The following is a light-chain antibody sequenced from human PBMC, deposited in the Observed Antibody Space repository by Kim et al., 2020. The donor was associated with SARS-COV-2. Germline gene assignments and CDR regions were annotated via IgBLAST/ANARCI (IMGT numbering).Light chain of an antibody. CDR3: QQYGTSPLS. CDR2: GVS. CDR1: LSIISNS. J-gene: IGKJ5*01. Sequence: SPGDTDTLSCRARLSIISNSLAWYQQKPGQAPRLLVYGVSSRATGIPDRFSGSGSGTDFSLSIDGLEPEDSAVYFCQQYGTSPLSFGQGTRLEIK. V-gene: IGKV3-20*01.